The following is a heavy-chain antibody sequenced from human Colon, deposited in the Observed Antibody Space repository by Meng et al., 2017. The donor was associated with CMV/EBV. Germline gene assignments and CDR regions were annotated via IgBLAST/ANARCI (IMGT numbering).Heavy chain of an antibody. Sequence: ASVLVSCKASGYTFTDYYVHWVRQPPGQGLEWMAWINPNSGSTNYAQKFQGRVIITRDTSISTAYMELNRLRVDDTAEYYCARDFGYTNPVARVWFDPWGQGTLVTVSS. CDR1: GYTFTDYY. CDR3: ARDFGYTNPVARVWFDP. J-gene: IGHJ5*02. CDR2: INPNSGST. V-gene: IGHV1-2*02. D-gene: IGHD6-13*01.